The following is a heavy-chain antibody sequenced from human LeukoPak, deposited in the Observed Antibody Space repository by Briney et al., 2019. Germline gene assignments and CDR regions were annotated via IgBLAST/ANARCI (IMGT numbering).Heavy chain of an antibody. V-gene: IGHV4-30-2*01. CDR2: IYHSGST. CDR1: GGSISSGDYS. J-gene: IGHJ6*02. Sequence: PSETLSLTCAVSGGSISSGDYSWSWIRQPPGKGLEWIGYIYHSGSTYYNPSLKSRVTISVDRSKNQVSLKLSSVTAADTALYYCARAFDSNPPYHYGMDVWGQGTTVTVSS. D-gene: IGHD4-11*01. CDR3: ARAFDSNPPYHYGMDV.